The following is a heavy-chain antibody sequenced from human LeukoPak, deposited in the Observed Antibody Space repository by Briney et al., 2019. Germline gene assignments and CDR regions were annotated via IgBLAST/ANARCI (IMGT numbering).Heavy chain of an antibody. CDR1: GFAFSSNW. CDR2: IKQDGSEK. V-gene: IGHV3-7*04. J-gene: IGHJ4*02. CDR3: ARDRGYFDY. Sequence: GGSLRLSCAASGFAFSSNWIRWVRQTPGKGLEWVANIKQDGSEKYYVDSVKGRFTISRDNAKNSLYLQMNSLRAEDTAVYYCARDRGYFDYWGQGTLVTVSS.